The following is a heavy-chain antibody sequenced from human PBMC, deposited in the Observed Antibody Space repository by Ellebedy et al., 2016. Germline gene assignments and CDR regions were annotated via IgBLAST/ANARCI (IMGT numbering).Heavy chain of an antibody. Sequence: GSLRLSCIVSGGSISRYYWSWIRQPPGRGLEWIGNIYYTGTTNYNPSLQSRVTISLDTSKNQFSLRLNSVTAADTAVYYCARIGVVSFGERPIDYWGQGTLGTVSS. V-gene: IGHV4-59*01. CDR1: GGSISRYY. J-gene: IGHJ4*02. CDR2: IYYTGTT. CDR3: ARIGVVSFGERPIDY. D-gene: IGHD3-10*01.